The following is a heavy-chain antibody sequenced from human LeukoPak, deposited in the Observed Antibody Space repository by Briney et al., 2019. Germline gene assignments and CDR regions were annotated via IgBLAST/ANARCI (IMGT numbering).Heavy chain of an antibody. J-gene: IGHJ4*02. Sequence: PGGSLRLSCAASGFTFSSYAMTWVRQAPGKGLEWVSSISPTGTTYYADSVKGRFTVSRDNSKNKLFLQMDSLRADDTAVYYCAKPRVDSGTGSSYGHGLDYWGQGTLVSVSS. CDR2: ISPTGTT. CDR1: GFTFSSYA. D-gene: IGHD5-18*01. CDR3: AKPRVDSGTGSSYGHGLDY. V-gene: IGHV3-23*01.